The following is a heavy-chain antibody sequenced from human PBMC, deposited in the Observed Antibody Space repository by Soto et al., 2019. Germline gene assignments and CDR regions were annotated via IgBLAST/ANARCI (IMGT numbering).Heavy chain of an antibody. Sequence: QVQLVQSGAEVEKPGSSVKVSCKASGGTFSSYAISWVRQAPGQGLEWMGGIIPIFGTANYAQKFQGRVTITADESTSTAYMELSSLRSEDTAVYYCARDIGQVPAAIAGWFDPWGQGTLVTVSS. CDR3: ARDIGQVPAAIAGWFDP. CDR1: GGTFSSYA. J-gene: IGHJ5*02. D-gene: IGHD2-2*01. V-gene: IGHV1-69*12. CDR2: IIPIFGTA.